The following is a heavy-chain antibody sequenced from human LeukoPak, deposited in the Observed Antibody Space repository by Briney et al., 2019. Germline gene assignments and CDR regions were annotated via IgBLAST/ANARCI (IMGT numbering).Heavy chain of an antibody. CDR2: INHSGST. Sequence: SETLSLTCAVHGGSFSGYYWSWIRQPPGKGLEWIGEINHSGSTNYNPSLKSRVTISVDTSKNRFSLKLSSVTAADTAVYYCARGRRGYSYGLKPVVFDYWGQGTLVTVSS. V-gene: IGHV4-34*01. J-gene: IGHJ4*02. D-gene: IGHD5-18*01. CDR3: ARGRRGYSYGLKPVVFDY. CDR1: GGSFSGYY.